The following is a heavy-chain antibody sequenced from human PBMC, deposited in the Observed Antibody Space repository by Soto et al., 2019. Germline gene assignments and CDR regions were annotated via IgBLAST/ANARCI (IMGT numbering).Heavy chain of an antibody. J-gene: IGHJ4*02. CDR2: MNPNSGNT. D-gene: IGHD2-15*01. Sequence: ASVKVSCKASGYTFTSYDINWVRQATGQGLEWMGWMNPNSGNTGYAQKFQGRVTMTRNTSISTAYMELSSLRSEDKAVYYCARVRYCSGGSCSDYWGQGTLVTVSS. CDR3: ARVRYCSGGSCSDY. V-gene: IGHV1-8*01. CDR1: GYTFTSYD.